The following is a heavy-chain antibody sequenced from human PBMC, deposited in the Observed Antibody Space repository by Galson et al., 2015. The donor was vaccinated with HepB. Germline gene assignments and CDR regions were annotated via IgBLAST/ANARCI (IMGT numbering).Heavy chain of an antibody. CDR1: DDSISSGGYS. J-gene: IGHJ2*01. V-gene: IGHV4-31*03. D-gene: IGHD2-15*01. CDR2: VYRSGFA. Sequence: TLSLTCTVSDDSISSGGYSWTWFRQHPGRGLEWIGYVYRSGFAYYNPSLKRRVAMSVDTSENQFFLKLRSVTASDTAIYYCARDLTCSGGCGFNRFFDLWGRGPLVTVSA. CDR3: ARDLTCSGGCGFNRFFDL.